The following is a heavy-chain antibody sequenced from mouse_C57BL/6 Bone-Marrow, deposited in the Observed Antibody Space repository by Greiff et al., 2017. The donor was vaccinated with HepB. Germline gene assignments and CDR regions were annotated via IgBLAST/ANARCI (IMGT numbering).Heavy chain of an antibody. J-gene: IGHJ1*03. CDR1: GYAFSSSW. D-gene: IGHD1-1*01. Sequence: QVQLQQSGPELVKPGASVKISCKASGYAFSSSWMNWVKQRPGKGLEWIGRIYPGDGDNNYNGKFKGKATLTADKSSSIAYMQLSSLTSEDSAVYFCARRNYGSSPHWYFDVWGTGTTVTVSS. CDR3: ARRNYGSSPHWYFDV. CDR2: IYPGDGDN. V-gene: IGHV1-82*01.